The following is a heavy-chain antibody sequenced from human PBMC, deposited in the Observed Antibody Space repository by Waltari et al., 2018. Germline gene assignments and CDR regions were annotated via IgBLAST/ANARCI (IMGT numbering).Heavy chain of an antibody. CDR2: INHSGST. D-gene: IGHD3-22*01. CDR3: ARDDSSGQGAFDI. J-gene: IGHJ3*02. Sequence: QVQLQQWGAGLLKPSETLSLTCALYGGSFSGSSWRWIRQPPGKGLEWIGEINHSGSTNYNPSLKSRVTISVDTSKNQFSLKLSAVTAADTAVYFCARDDSSGQGAFDIWGQGTMVTVSS. CDR1: GGSFSGSS. V-gene: IGHV4-34*01.